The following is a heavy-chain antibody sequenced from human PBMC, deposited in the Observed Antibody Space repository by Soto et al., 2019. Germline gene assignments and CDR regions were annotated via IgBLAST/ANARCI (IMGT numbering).Heavy chain of an antibody. J-gene: IGHJ5*02. CDR1: GFTFSSYS. D-gene: IGHD2-15*01. Sequence: GGSLRLPCAASGFTFSSYSMNWVRQAPGKGLEWVSYISSSSTTKYYADSVKGRFTISRDNAKNSLYLQMNSLRAEDTAVYYCARDGCSGSNCLNWFDPWGQGTLVTVS. CDR3: ARDGCSGSNCLNWFDP. V-gene: IGHV3-48*01. CDR2: ISSSSTTK.